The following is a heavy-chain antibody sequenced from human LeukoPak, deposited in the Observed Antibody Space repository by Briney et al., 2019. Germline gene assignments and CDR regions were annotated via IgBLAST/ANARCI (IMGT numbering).Heavy chain of an antibody. J-gene: IGHJ6*03. CDR3: VVVVPAAILYYYYYMDV. V-gene: IGHV4-30-4*08. D-gene: IGHD2-2*01. Sequence: PSQTLSLTCTVSGDSITTGDFYWNWIRQPPGKGLEWIGYVYYSGGSYYNPSLESRVSMSMDTSKNQFSLKLSSVTAADTAVYYCVVVVPAAILYYYYYMDVWGKGTTVTVSS. CDR1: GDSITTGDFY. CDR2: VYYSGGS.